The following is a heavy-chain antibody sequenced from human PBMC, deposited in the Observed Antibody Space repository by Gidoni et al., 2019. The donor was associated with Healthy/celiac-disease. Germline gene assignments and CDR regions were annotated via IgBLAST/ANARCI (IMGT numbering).Heavy chain of an antibody. D-gene: IGHD3-10*01. CDR2: IIPIVGTA. CDR1: GGTFSSYA. V-gene: IGHV1-69*01. CDR3: AREVSGREFDY. Sequence: QVQLVQSGAEVKKPGSSVKVSCQASGGTFSSYAISWVRQAPGQGLEWMGGIIPIVGTANDAQKCQGRVTMTADESTSTAYMELSSLRSEDTAVYYCAREVSGREFDYWGQGTLVTVSS. J-gene: IGHJ4*02.